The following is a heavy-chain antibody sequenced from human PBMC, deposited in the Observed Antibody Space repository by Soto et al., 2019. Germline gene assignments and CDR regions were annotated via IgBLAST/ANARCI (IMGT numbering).Heavy chain of an antibody. CDR1: GGSFSNYY. CDR2: INNSGGS. J-gene: IGHJ6*02. V-gene: IGHV4-34*02. Sequence: QVQLQQWGAGLLKPSETLSLTCAVYGGSFSNYYWTWMRQAPGKGLEWIGEINNSGGSNYNSSLKSRVNISLDTSKNQFSLILYSVTAADTAVYYCARDRQYSHFWSGYQYEGPYGMDVWGQGTTVTVSS. CDR3: ARDRQYSHFWSGYQYEGPYGMDV. D-gene: IGHD3-3*02.